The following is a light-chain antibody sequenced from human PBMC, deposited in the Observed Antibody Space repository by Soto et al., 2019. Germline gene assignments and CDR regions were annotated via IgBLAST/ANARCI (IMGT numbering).Light chain of an antibody. J-gene: IGKJ5*01. Sequence: EIVLTQSPDALSLSPGERATLSCRASQRITSTFLAWYQQKPGQAPRLLIYGASSRATGIPDRFTGSGSGTDFALTISSLQSEDFAVYYCQQYNNWPITFGQGTRLEIK. CDR2: GAS. V-gene: IGKV3-20*01. CDR3: QQYNNWPIT. CDR1: QRITSTF.